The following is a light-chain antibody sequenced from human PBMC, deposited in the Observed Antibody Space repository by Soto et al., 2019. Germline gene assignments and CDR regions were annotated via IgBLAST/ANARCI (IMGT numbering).Light chain of an antibody. Sequence: QSVLTQPPSVSGAPGQKVTISCTRSSSNIGAAYDVHWYQHLPGTAPKLLIYGNNNRPSGVPDRFSGSKSGTSASLAITGLQAEDEPDYYCQSFASSWGVWGLGGGPSSPS. V-gene: IGLV1-40*01. CDR2: GNN. CDR3: QSFASSWGVWG. J-gene: IGLJ3*02. CDR1: SSNIGAAYD.